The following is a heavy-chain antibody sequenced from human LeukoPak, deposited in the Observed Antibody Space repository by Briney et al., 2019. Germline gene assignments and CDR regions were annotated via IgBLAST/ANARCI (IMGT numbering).Heavy chain of an antibody. V-gene: IGHV3-74*01. D-gene: IGHD3-10*01. J-gene: IGHJ4*02. CDR2: INSDGSST. Sequence: EGSLRLSCAASGFTFSSYWMHWVRQAPGKGLVWVSRINSDGSSTTYADSVKGRFTISRDNAKNTLYLQMKSLRAEDTAVYYCARVLGYYYYDFWGQGTLVTVSS. CDR3: ARVLGYYYYDF. CDR1: GFTFSSYW.